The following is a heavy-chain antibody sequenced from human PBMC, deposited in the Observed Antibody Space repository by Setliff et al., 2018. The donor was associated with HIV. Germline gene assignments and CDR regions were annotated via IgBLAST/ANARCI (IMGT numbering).Heavy chain of an antibody. Sequence: PGESLKISCAASGFTFSDYYMSWIRQAPGKGLEWVGFIRTNARGGATEYAASVKGRFTISRDDSKSIAYLQMSSLKIEDTAVYYCTRDHRFVDRYPDWWGQGTLVTVSS. CDR2: IRTNARGGAT. CDR1: GFTFSDYY. D-gene: IGHD3-9*01. J-gene: IGHJ4*02. CDR3: TRDHRFVDRYPDW. V-gene: IGHV3-49*03.